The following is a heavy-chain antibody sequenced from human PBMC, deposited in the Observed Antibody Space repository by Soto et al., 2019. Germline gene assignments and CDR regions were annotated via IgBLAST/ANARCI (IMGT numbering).Heavy chain of an antibody. CDR1: GGSISSGGYY. Sequence: SETLSLTCTVSGGSISSGGYYWSWIRQHPGKGLEWIGYIYYSGSTYYNPSLKSRVTISVDTSKNQFSLKLSSVTAADTAVYYCARDQTAGYDFWSGYYTDYYYGMDVWGQGTTVTVSS. D-gene: IGHD3-3*01. J-gene: IGHJ6*02. CDR3: ARDQTAGYDFWSGYYTDYYYGMDV. V-gene: IGHV4-31*03. CDR2: IYYSGST.